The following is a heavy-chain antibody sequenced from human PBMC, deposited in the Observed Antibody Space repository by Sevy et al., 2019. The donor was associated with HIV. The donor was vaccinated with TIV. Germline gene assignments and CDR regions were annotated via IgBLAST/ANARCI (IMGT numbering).Heavy chain of an antibody. CDR3: ARVLRSSSGTDY. CDR2: INPNSGGT. V-gene: IGHV1-2*02. D-gene: IGHD6-6*01. J-gene: IGHJ4*02. Sequence: ASVKVSCKASGYTFADYFMHWVRQAPGQGLEWMGWINPNSGGTNYAQKFQGRVTMTRLTSISTAYMELTRLRSDDTAVYYCARVLRSSSGTDYWGQGTLVTVSS. CDR1: GYTFADYF.